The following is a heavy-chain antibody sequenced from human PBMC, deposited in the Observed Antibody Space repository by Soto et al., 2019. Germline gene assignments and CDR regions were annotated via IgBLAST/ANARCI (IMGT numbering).Heavy chain of an antibody. CDR1: GASVTSSTYY. D-gene: IGHD4-17*01. V-gene: IGHV4-39*01. J-gene: IGHJ6*02. Sequence: QLQLQESGPGLVKPSETLSLTCTVTGASVTSSTYYWGWIRQPPGKGLEWIGSIYYSGSTYYNPSLRSRVTITVDTSKNQVSLKLTSVTAADTAVYYCANDYGDYKSYYAMDVWGQGTTVTFSS. CDR3: ANDYGDYKSYYAMDV. CDR2: IYYSGST.